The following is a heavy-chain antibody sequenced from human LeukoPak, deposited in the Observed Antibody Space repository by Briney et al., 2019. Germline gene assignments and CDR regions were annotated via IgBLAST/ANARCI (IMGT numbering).Heavy chain of an antibody. CDR2: IYSGGST. D-gene: IGHD3-22*01. J-gene: IGHJ4*02. V-gene: IGHV3-66*02. Sequence: GGSLRLSCAASGFTVSSNYMSWVRQAPGKGLEWVSVIYSGGSTYYADSVRGRFTISRDNSKNTLYLQMNSLRAEDTAVYYCASYDSSGTFDYWGQGTLVTVSS. CDR1: GFTVSSNY. CDR3: ASYDSSGTFDY.